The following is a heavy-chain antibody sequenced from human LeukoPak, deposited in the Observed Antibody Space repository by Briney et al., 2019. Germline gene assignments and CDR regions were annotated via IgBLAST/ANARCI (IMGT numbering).Heavy chain of an antibody. D-gene: IGHD5-18*01. J-gene: IGHJ5*02. CDR3: ASGYGSGWFDR. Sequence: SETLSLTCTVSGGSINRGYWSWVRQHPGKGLEWIGHILYSGSTFYNPSLKSRLTISLDTSKNQFSLKLTSVTAADTAVYYCASGYGSGWFDRWGQGTLVSASS. CDR2: ILYSGST. V-gene: IGHV4-30-4*08. CDR1: GGSINRGY.